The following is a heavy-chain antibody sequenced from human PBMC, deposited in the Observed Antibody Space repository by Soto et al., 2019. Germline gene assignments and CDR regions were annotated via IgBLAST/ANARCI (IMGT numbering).Heavy chain of an antibody. CDR2: MSYDGTEK. Sequence: GGSLRLSCAASGFTFINFAMHWVRQAPDKGLEWVAFMSYDGTEKYFEDSVKGRFTISRDNAKKTLFLEMNSLRPEDTAVYYFARAVNWKPMNGMDVWGQGTTVTVSS. D-gene: IGHD1-1*01. CDR1: GFTFINFA. CDR3: ARAVNWKPMNGMDV. J-gene: IGHJ6*02. V-gene: IGHV3-30-3*01.